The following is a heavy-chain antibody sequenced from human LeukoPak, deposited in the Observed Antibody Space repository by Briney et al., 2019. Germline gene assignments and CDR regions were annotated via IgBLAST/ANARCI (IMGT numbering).Heavy chain of an antibody. J-gene: IGHJ6*02. CDR1: GGPISSYY. CDR2: IYYSGST. D-gene: IGHD3-3*01. V-gene: IGHV4-59*01. CDR3: ARASYYDFWSGYYYYGMDV. Sequence: SETLSLTCTVSGGPISSYYWSWIRQPPGKGLEWIGYIYYSGSTNYNPSLKSRVTISVDTSKNQFSLKLSSVTAADTAVYYCARASYYDFWSGYYYYGMDVWGQGTTVTVSS.